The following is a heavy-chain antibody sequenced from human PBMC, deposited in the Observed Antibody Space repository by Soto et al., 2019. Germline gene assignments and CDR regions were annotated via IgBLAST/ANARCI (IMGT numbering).Heavy chain of an antibody. CDR2: ISYDGSNK. CDR3: ARDPQNSITGTPRGYFDY. CDR1: GFTFSSYA. Sequence: QVQLVESGGGVVQPGRSLRLSCAASGFTFSSYAMHWVRQAPGKGLEWVAVISYDGSNKYYADSVKGRFTISRDNSKNTLYLQMNSLRAEDTAVYYCARDPQNSITGTPRGYFDYWGQGTLVTVSS. D-gene: IGHD1-20*01. V-gene: IGHV3-30-3*01. J-gene: IGHJ4*02.